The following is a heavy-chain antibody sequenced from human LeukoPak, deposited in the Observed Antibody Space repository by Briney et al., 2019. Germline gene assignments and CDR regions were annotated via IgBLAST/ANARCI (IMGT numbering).Heavy chain of an antibody. CDR3: ARDGLDFDY. CDR2: INSDGSST. V-gene: IGHV3-74*01. J-gene: IGHJ4*02. Sequence: SGGSLRLSCAASGFTFSSYWMHWVRQASGKGLVWASRINSDGSSTSYADSVKGRFTISRDNAKNTLYLQMNSLRAEDTAVYYCARDGLDFDYWGQGTLVTVSS. D-gene: IGHD3/OR15-3a*01. CDR1: GFTFSSYW.